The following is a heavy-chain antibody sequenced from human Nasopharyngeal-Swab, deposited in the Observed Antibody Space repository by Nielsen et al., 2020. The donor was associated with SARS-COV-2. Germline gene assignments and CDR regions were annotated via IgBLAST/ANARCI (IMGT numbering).Heavy chain of an antibody. J-gene: IGHJ4*02. V-gene: IGHV1-2*06. CDR1: GYTFTGYY. D-gene: IGHD4-17*01. Sequence: ASVKVSCKASGYTFTGYYMHWVRQATGQGLAWMGRINPNSGGTNYEKKFQGRVNMTRDTSISTAYMELSRLRSDDTAVYYCARDMLRNTVTPFDYWGQGTLVTVSS. CDR3: ARDMLRNTVTPFDY. CDR2: INPNSGGT.